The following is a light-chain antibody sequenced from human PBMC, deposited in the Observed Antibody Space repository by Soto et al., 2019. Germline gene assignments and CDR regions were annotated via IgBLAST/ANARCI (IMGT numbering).Light chain of an antibody. CDR2: DAS. J-gene: IGKJ1*01. CDR1: QTISSW. Sequence: DIQMTQSPSTLSGSVGDRVTITCRASQTISSWLAWYQQKPGKAPKLLIYDASSLESGVPSRFTGSGSGTDFTLTITSLRPEDFATYYCQQYKSYWTFGQGTKVDIK. CDR3: QQYKSYWT. V-gene: IGKV1-5*01.